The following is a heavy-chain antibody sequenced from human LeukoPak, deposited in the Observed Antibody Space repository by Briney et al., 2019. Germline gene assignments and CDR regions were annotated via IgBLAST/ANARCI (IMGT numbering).Heavy chain of an antibody. V-gene: IGHV4-30-2*01. CDR1: GGSISSGGYS. J-gene: IGHJ4*02. D-gene: IGHD3-10*01. CDR3: ARDLPYGSGSYILY. CDR2: IYHSGST. Sequence: PSQTLSLTCAVSGGSISSGGYSWSWIRQPPGKGLEWIGYIYHSGSTYYNPSLKSRVTISVDTSKNQFSLKLSSVTAADTAVYYCARDLPYGSGSYILYWGQGTLVTVSS.